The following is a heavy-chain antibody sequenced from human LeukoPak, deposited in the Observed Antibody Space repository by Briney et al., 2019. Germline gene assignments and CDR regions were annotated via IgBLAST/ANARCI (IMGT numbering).Heavy chain of an antibody. Sequence: GGSLRLSCAASGFTFSSYGMHWVRQAPGKGLEWVAFIRYDGSNKYYADSVKGRFTISRDNSKNTLYLQMNSLRAEDTAVYYCAKESYYYGSGSYLSNWFDPWGQGTLVTVSS. CDR2: IRYDGSNK. D-gene: IGHD3-10*01. CDR1: GFTFSSYG. CDR3: AKESYYYGSGSYLSNWFDP. V-gene: IGHV3-30*02. J-gene: IGHJ5*02.